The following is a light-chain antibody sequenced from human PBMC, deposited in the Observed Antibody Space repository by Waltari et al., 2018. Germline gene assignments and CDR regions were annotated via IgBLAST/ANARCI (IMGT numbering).Light chain of an antibody. Sequence: QSALTQPASVSGSPRQSITISCTGTNSDIGGYSYVPWYQHHSGKAPKLMIFGVSDRPSGVSNRFSGSKSGNTASLTISGLQAEDEADYYCSSFTSSGTWVFGGGTRVTVL. J-gene: IGLJ3*02. CDR1: NSDIGGYSY. V-gene: IGLV2-14*03. CDR2: GVS. CDR3: SSFTSSGTWV.